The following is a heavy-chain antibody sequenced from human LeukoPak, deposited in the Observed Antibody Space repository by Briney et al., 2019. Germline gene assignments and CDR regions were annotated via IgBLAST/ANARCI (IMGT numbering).Heavy chain of an antibody. J-gene: IGHJ5*02. V-gene: IGHV3-23*01. CDR3: AKLTSSSSSPWFDP. CDR2: ISGSGGST. D-gene: IGHD6-6*01. Sequence: PGASLRLSCAAFGFTFSSYAMSWVRQAPGKGLEWVSAISGSGGSTYYADSVKGRFTISRDNSKNTLYLQMNSLRAEDTAVYYCAKLTSSSSSPWFDPWGQGTLVTVSS. CDR1: GFTFSSYA.